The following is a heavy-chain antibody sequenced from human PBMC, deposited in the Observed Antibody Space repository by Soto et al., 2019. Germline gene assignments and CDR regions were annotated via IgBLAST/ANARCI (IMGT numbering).Heavy chain of an antibody. CDR2: ISGSGGST. V-gene: IGHV3-23*01. D-gene: IGHD6-13*01. J-gene: IGHJ5*02. CDR1: GFTFSSYA. CDR3: ANAPSSSWFRWFAP. Sequence: GGSLRLSCAASGFTFSSYAMSWVRQAPGKGLEWVTAISGSGGSTYYADSVKGRFTISRDNSKNTLYLQMNSLRAEDTAVYYCANAPSSSWFRWFAPWGRGSLVTVSS.